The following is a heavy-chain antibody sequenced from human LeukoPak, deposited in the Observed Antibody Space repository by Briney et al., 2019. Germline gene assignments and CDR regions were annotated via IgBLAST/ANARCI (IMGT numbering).Heavy chain of an antibody. V-gene: IGHV1-2*02. CDR2: INPNTGAT. D-gene: IGHD2-15*01. J-gene: IGHJ4*02. Sequence: GVLVKVSCKASGYTFTGYCMFWVRQAPGQGLEWMGWINPNTGATKYAQNFQGRVTLTRDTSIWTTFMELSSLRSDDTAFYYCARDERFCNGDNHYPDLGYWGQGTLVTVSS. CDR1: GYTFTGYC. CDR3: ARDERFCNGDNHYPDLGY.